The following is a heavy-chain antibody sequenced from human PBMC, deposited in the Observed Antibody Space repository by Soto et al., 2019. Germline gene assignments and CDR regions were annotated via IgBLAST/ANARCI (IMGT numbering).Heavy chain of an antibody. J-gene: IGHJ6*02. D-gene: IGHD3-10*01. CDR1: GGSVRSGNHF. CDR3: ARGGEPLGYYGFAV. CDR2: TYYTGVT. V-gene: IGHV4-61*01. Sequence: PSETLSLTCSVSGGSVRSGNHFWNWIRQPPGRRLEWLGYTYYTGVTNYNPSLKSRVSMSVDTSKNQFSLKLTSLTAADTAVYYCARGGEPLGYYGFAVCGQGITVTV.